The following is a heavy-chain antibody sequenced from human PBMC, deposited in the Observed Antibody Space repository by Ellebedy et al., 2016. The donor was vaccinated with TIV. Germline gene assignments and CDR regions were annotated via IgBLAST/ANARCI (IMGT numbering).Heavy chain of an antibody. J-gene: IGHJ4*02. CDR2: FYSSWNT. V-gene: IGHV4-39*07. D-gene: IGHD3-10*01. CDR3: ARFFEPGSTGDY. CDR1: GDSISSRNLY. Sequence: MPSETLSLTCTVSGDSISSRNLYWGWIRQAPGKGLQWIGSFYSSWNTIYNPSLKSRVSMSVDTSKNQVSLKLRSVTAEDTAVYYCARFFEPGSTGDYWGQGTLVTVSS.